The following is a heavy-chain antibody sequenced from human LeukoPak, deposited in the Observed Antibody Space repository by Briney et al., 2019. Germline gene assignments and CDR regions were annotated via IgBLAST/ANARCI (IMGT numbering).Heavy chain of an antibody. CDR2: INHSGST. CDR1: GGSFSGYY. CDR3: ARGPDCSSTSCSDY. V-gene: IGHV4-34*01. J-gene: IGHJ4*02. Sequence: ASETLSLTCAVYGGSFSGYYWSWIRQPPGKGLEWIGEINHSGSTNYNPSLKSRVTISVDTSKNQFSLKLSPVTAADTAVYYCARGPDCSSTSCSDYWGQGTLVTVSS. D-gene: IGHD2-2*01.